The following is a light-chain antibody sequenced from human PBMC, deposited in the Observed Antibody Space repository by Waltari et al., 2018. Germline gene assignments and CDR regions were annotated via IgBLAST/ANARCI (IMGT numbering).Light chain of an antibody. V-gene: IGKV1-5*03. CDR2: KAS. CDR3: QQYSSYPWT. Sequence: DIQMTQSPFTLSASVGDRVTITCRASQSVNGWLAWYQQKPGKAPKLLIYKASSLETGVPSRFSGNESGTEFSLTISSLQPDDSATYYCQQYSSYPWTFGQGTEVEIK. CDR1: QSVNGW. J-gene: IGKJ1*01.